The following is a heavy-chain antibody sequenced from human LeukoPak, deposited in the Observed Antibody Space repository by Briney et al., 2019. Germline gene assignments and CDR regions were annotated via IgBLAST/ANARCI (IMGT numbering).Heavy chain of an antibody. CDR1: GFTFSSYE. CDR2: ISSSGSTI. V-gene: IGHV3-48*03. CDR3: ARSFSKGDYYYYYMDV. D-gene: IGHD2/OR15-2a*01. Sequence: PGGSLRLSCAASGFTFSSYEMNWVRQAPGKGLEWVSYISSSGSTIYYADSVKGRFAISRDNAKNSLYLQMKSLRAEDTALYYCARSFSKGDYYYYYMDVWGKGTTVTVSS. J-gene: IGHJ6*03.